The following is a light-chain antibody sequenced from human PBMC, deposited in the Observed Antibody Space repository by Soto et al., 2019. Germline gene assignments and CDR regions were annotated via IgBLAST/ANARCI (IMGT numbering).Light chain of an antibody. CDR1: QSISSY. J-gene: IGKJ3*01. V-gene: IGKV1-39*01. CDR3: QETYRVPFCS. Sequence: DIQLTQSPSSLSASVGDTVTISCRASQSISSYLNWFRQKPGKAPELLIFAASSLHSGVPSRFSGRGSVTDFTLSISSLQPEDFATYYCQETYRVPFCSFGPGTKVDLK. CDR2: AAS.